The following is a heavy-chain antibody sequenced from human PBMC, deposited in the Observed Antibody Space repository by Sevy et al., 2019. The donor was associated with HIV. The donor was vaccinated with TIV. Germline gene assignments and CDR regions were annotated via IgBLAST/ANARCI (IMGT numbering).Heavy chain of an antibody. CDR2: MKEDGSER. Sequence: GGSLRLSCAASGFTFSSYWMSWVRHAPGKGLEWVATMKEDGSERNYVDSVKGRFTISRDNAKNSLYLQMNSLRAEDTAVYYCVREGVGGYSYSLDCWGQGTLVTVSS. D-gene: IGHD5-18*01. J-gene: IGHJ4*02. CDR1: GFTFSSYW. V-gene: IGHV3-7*01. CDR3: VREGVGGYSYSLDC.